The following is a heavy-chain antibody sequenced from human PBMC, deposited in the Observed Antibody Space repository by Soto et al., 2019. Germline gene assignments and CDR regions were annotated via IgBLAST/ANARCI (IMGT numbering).Heavy chain of an antibody. J-gene: IGHJ5*02. V-gene: IGHV3-23*01. Sequence: PGGALRLTCAASGYTFSSYALSWVRQPPGKGLEWVSALRCSGCSSYYADSGKCRLTISRDTCKNTLYLQMNSMRSEDTAVYYSARDSGYRRRRSSFYLRGKGTLVSVVS. CDR2: LRCSGCSS. CDR3: ARDSGYRRRRSSFYL. CDR1: GYTFSSYA. D-gene: IGHD6-13*01.